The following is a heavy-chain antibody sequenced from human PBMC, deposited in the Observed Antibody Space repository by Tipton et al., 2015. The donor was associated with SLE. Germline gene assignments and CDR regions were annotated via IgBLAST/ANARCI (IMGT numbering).Heavy chain of an antibody. CDR3: ARGGHDCGDYVEFDY. D-gene: IGHD4-17*01. V-gene: IGHV1-2*06. J-gene: IGHJ4*02. CDR2: ISPNSGGT. Sequence: QSGAEVKKPGASVKVSCKASGYTFTGYYMHWVRQAPGQGLEWMGRISPNSGGTNYAQKFQGRVTMTRDTSISTAYMELSRLRSDDTAVYCCARGGHDCGDYVEFDYWGQVTLVTVAS. CDR1: GYTFTGYY.